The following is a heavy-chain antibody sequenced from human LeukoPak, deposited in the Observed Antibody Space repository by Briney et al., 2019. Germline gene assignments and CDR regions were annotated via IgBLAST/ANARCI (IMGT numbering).Heavy chain of an antibody. CDR2: ISDSGGST. Sequence: PGGSLRLSCAASGFTFGSYAMSWVRQAPGKGLEWVSAISDSGGSTYYADSVKGRFTISRDNSKNTLYLQMNSLRAEDTAVYYCAKDRWGYFDYWGQGTLVTVSS. J-gene: IGHJ4*02. D-gene: IGHD3-16*01. CDR1: GFTFGSYA. CDR3: AKDRWGYFDY. V-gene: IGHV3-23*01.